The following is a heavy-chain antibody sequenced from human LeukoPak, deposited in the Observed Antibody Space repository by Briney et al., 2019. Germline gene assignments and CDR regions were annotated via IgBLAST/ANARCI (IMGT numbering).Heavy chain of an antibody. D-gene: IGHD4-17*01. CDR3: ARENGHGDYFDY. CDR2: ISYDGSNK. CDR1: GFTFSSYA. J-gene: IGHJ4*02. V-gene: IGHV3-30-3*01. Sequence: GGSLRLSCAASGFTFSSYAMHWVRRAPGKGLEWVAVISYDGSNKYYADSVKGRFTISRDNSKNTLYLQMNSLRAEDTAVYYCARENGHGDYFDYWGQGTLVTVSS.